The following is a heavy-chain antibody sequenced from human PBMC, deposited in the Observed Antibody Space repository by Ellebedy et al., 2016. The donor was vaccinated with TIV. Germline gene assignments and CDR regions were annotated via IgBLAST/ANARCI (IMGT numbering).Heavy chain of an antibody. D-gene: IGHD3-9*01. CDR2: IYYSGST. CDR1: GDSVSRGSSH. CDR3: TYDINPDAYHI. V-gene: IGHV4-61*01. J-gene: IGHJ3*02. Sequence: SETLSLXXSVSGDSVSRGSSHWSWIRQPPGKGLEWIGYIYYSGSTRYNPSLKSRVSISVDTSKNQFSLRLSSVTAADTAMYFCTYDINPDAYHIWGQGTMVTVSS.